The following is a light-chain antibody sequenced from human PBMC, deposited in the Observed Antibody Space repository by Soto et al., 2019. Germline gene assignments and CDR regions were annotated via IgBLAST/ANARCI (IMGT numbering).Light chain of an antibody. CDR2: AAS. CDR1: QSISSY. CDR3: QQSYNTPLT. J-gene: IGKJ4*01. V-gene: IGKV1-39*01. Sequence: DIQMTQSPSSLSASVGDRVTITCRASQSISSYLNWYQQKPGKAPNLLIYAASSLQSGVPSRFGGSGSGTDFTLTISSLQPEDFATYYCQQSYNTPLTFGGGTKVEIK.